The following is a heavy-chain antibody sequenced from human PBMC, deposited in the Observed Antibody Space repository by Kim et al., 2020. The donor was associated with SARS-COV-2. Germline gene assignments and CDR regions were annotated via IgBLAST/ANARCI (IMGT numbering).Heavy chain of an antibody. V-gene: IGHV3-23*01. CDR1: GFSISDYA. D-gene: IGHD1-26*01. CDR3: AKGARYSGTWYVDN. Sequence: GGSLRLSCAASGFSISDYAMTWVRQPPGRGLEWVSSISGGGINIYYADSEKGRFTIFRDDSKNTVYLEMNSLRVEDTALYFCAKGARYSGTWYVDNWGQGTLVTVSS. J-gene: IGHJ4*02. CDR2: ISGGGINI.